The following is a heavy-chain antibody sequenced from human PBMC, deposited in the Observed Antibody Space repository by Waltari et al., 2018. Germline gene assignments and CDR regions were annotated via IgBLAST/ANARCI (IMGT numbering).Heavy chain of an antibody. Sequence: EVQLVESGGGLVQPGGSLRLSCAASGFTFSSYWMSWVRQAPGKGLEWVANIKQDGSEKYYVDSVKGRFTISRDNAKNSLYLQMNSLRAEDTAVYYCARDLLPEYYYDSSGGLFDYWGQGTLVTVSS. V-gene: IGHV3-7*01. D-gene: IGHD3-22*01. CDR1: GFTFSSYW. CDR3: ARDLLPEYYYDSSGGLFDY. J-gene: IGHJ4*02. CDR2: IKQDGSEK.